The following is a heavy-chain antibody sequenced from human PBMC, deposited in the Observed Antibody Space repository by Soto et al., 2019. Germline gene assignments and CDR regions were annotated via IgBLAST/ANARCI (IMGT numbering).Heavy chain of an antibody. CDR2: IYYSGST. J-gene: IGHJ4*02. D-gene: IGHD5-12*01. Sequence: SETLSLTCTVSGGSISSSSYYWGWIRQPPGKGLEWIGSIYYSGSTYYNPSLKSRVTISVDTSKNQFSLKLSSVTAADTAVYYCARYSGYVRFDYWGQGTLVTVSS. CDR3: ARYSGYVRFDY. V-gene: IGHV4-39*01. CDR1: GGSISSSSYY.